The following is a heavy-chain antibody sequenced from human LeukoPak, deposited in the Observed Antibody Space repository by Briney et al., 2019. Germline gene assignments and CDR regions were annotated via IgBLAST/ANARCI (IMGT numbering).Heavy chain of an antibody. CDR3: ARDPYDAFDF. Sequence: SETLSLTGTVSGGSISSGAYYGGGIRQPPGKGLGWIGNFYYIGNTYYNPSLKSRVTISVDTSKNQFSLQVSSVTAADTAVYYCARDPYDAFDFWGQGTMVTVSS. V-gene: IGHV4-39*07. CDR2: FYYIGNT. J-gene: IGHJ3*01. CDR1: GGSISSGAYY.